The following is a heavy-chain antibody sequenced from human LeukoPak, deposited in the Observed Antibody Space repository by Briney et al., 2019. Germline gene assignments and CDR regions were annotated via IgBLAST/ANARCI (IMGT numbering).Heavy chain of an antibody. CDR2: IYYSGST. V-gene: IGHV4-59*01. CDR1: GDSISSYY. J-gene: IGHJ4*02. D-gene: IGHD4-17*01. CDR3: ARAPYGDYPIDY. Sequence: PSQTLSLTCTVSGDSISSYYWSWIRQPPGKGLEWIGYIYYSGSTNYNPSLKSRVTISVDTSKNQFSLKLSSVTAADTAVYYCARAPYGDYPIDYWGQGTLVTVSS.